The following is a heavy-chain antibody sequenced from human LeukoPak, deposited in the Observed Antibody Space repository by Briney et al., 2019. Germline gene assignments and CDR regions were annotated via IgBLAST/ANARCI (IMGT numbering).Heavy chain of an antibody. CDR2: IYPEDSDT. Sequence: GESLKISCKGSGYSFTYSWIGWVRQLPGKGLEWMGIIYPEDSDTTYSPSFLGQVTMSVDRSISTAYLQWSSLKASDTAMYYCARPGRPRGHFDYWGQGTLVTVSS. CDR1: GYSFTYSW. CDR3: ARPGRPRGHFDY. V-gene: IGHV5-51*01. D-gene: IGHD6-25*01. J-gene: IGHJ4*02.